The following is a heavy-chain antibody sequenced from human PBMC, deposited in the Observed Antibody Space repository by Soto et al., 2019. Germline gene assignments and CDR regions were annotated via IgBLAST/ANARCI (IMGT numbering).Heavy chain of an antibody. CDR2: ISYDGSNK. CDR3: ERALSDGYSSRWGS. J-gene: IGHJ4*02. V-gene: IGHV3-30-3*01. CDR1: GFTFSSYA. D-gene: IGHD6-13*01. Sequence: LRLSCAASGFTFSSYAMHWVRQAPGKGLEWVAVISYDGSNKYYADSVKGRFTISRDNSKNTLYLQMNSLRAEDTAVYYCERALSDGYSSRWGSWGQGTLATVSS.